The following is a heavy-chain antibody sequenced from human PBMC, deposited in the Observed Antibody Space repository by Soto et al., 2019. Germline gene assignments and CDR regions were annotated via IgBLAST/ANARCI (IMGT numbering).Heavy chain of an antibody. V-gene: IGHV1-8*01. CDR3: ARGGDYYDSSGYYAWFDP. CDR1: GYTFTSYD. J-gene: IGHJ5*02. Sequence: QVQLVQSGAEVKKPGASVKVSCKASGYTFTSYDINWVRQATGQGLEWMGWMNPNSGNTGYAQKFQGRVTMTRNTSICTAYMELSSLRCEDTAVYYCARGGDYYDSSGYYAWFDPWGQGTLVTVSS. D-gene: IGHD3-22*01. CDR2: MNPNSGNT.